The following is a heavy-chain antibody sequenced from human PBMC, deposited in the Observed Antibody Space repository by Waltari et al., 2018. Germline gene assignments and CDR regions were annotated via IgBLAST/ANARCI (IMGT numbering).Heavy chain of an antibody. CDR2: INHSGST. CDR1: GGSFSGYY. D-gene: IGHD3-3*01. Sequence: QVQLQQWGAGLLKPSETLSLTCAVYGGSFSGYYWSWIRQPPGKGLEWIGEINHSGSTNYNPSLKSRVTISVDTSKNQFSLKLSSVTAADTAVYYCARGSADFWSGYSSSDAFDIWGQGTMVTVSS. CDR3: ARGSADFWSGYSSSDAFDI. J-gene: IGHJ3*02. V-gene: IGHV4-34*01.